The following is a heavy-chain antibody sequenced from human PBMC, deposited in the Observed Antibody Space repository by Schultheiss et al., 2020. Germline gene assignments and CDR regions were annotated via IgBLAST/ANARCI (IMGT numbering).Heavy chain of an antibody. Sequence: SQTLSLTCTVSGGSISSSGYYWSWIRQPPGKGLEWIGEINHSGSTYYNPSLKSRVTISVDTSKNQFSLKLSSVTAADTAVYYCARLSRVYFDYWGQGTLVTVSS. CDR2: INHSGST. J-gene: IGHJ4*02. CDR3: ARLSRVYFDY. CDR1: GGSISSSGYY. V-gene: IGHV4-39*01.